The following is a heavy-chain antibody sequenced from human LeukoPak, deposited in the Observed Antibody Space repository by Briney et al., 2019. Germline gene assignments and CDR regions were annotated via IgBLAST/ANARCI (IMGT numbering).Heavy chain of an antibody. CDR1: GYTFTSYG. Sequence: ASVKVSCKASGYTFTSYGISWVRQAPGQGLEWMGWISAYNGNTNYAQKLQGRVTMTTDTSTSTAYMELRRLRSDDTAVYYCARNYYDSSGYYYVPSYMDVWGKGTTVTVSS. V-gene: IGHV1-18*01. CDR2: ISAYNGNT. CDR3: ARNYYDSSGYYYVPSYMDV. D-gene: IGHD3-22*01. J-gene: IGHJ6*03.